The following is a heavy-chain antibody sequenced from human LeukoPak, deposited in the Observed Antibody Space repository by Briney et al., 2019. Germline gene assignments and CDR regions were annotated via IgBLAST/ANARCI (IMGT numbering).Heavy chain of an antibody. J-gene: IGHJ5*02. D-gene: IGHD3-10*01. CDR1: GFTFNTYG. Sequence: GGSLRLSCAASGFTFNTYGMFWVRQAQGKGLVWVSVIYRNSGNTHYADSVRGRFTISRDNARYTLYLQMNSLRAEDTATYSRPRRSIITMLTVGPNNWSDPWGQGTLVT. V-gene: IGHV3-23*05. CDR3: PRRSIITMLTVGPNNWSDP. CDR2: IYRNSGNT.